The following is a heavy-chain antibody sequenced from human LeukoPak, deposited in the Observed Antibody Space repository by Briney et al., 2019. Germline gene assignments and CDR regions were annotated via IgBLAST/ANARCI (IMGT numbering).Heavy chain of an antibody. D-gene: IGHD3-10*01. J-gene: IGHJ4*02. Sequence: ASVKVSCKASGYTFTGYYMHWVRQAPGQGLEWMGRINPNSGGTNYAQKFQGRVTMTRDTSISTVYMELSRLRSHDTAVYYCARAQLLWFGELLYPFDYWGQGTLVTVSS. V-gene: IGHV1-2*06. CDR2: INPNSGGT. CDR1: GYTFTGYY. CDR3: ARAQLLWFGELLYPFDY.